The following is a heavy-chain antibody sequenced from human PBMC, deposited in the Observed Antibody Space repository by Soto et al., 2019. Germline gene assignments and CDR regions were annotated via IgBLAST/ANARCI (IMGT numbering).Heavy chain of an antibody. Sequence: QVQLVQSGAEVKKPGASVKVSCKASGYTFTSYGISWVRQAPGQGLEWMGWISAYNGNTNYAQKLQGRVTMTTDTSTSTGYMGLGSPGTYRTAVLFLARELFYGYLTGYHPGFDYWGQGTLVTVSS. J-gene: IGHJ4*02. D-gene: IGHD3-9*01. CDR3: ARELFYGYLTGYHPGFDY. CDR2: ISAYNGNT. CDR1: GYTFTSYG. V-gene: IGHV1-18*01.